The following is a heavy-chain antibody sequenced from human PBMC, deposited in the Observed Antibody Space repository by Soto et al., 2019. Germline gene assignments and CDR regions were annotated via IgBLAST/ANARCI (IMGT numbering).Heavy chain of an antibody. V-gene: IGHV3-21*01. CDR2: ISSSSSYI. CDR3: ARVKDSGYDSDAFDI. D-gene: IGHD5-12*01. Sequence: GGSLRLSCAASGFTFSHSWMNWVRQAPGKGLEWVSSISSSSSYIYYADSVKGRFTISRDNAKNSLYLQMNSLRAEDTAVYYCARVKDSGYDSDAFDIWGQGTMVTVSS. CDR1: GFTFSHSW. J-gene: IGHJ3*02.